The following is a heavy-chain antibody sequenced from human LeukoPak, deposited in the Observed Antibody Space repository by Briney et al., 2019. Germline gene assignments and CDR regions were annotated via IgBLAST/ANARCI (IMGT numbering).Heavy chain of an antibody. V-gene: IGHV3-11*01. CDR2: ISSSGSTI. CDR3: ARDLYQLLLLDY. J-gene: IGHJ4*02. D-gene: IGHD2-2*01. Sequence: PGGSLRLSCAASGFTFSDFAMAWIRQAPGKGLEWVSYISSSGSTIYYADSVKGRFTISRDNAKNSLYLQMNSLRAEDTAVYYCARDLYQLLLLDYWGQGTLVTVS. CDR1: GFTFSDFA.